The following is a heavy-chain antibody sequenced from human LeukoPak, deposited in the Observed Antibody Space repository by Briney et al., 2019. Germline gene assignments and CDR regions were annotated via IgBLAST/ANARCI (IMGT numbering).Heavy chain of an antibody. D-gene: IGHD4-17*01. CDR1: GGSFSGYY. CDR3: ARGRNYGDYFDX. Sequence: PSETLSLTCAVYGGSFSGYYWSWIRQPPGKGLEWIGEINHSGSTNYNPSLKSRVTISVDTSKNQFSLKLSSVTAADTAVYYCARGRNYGDYFDXWGQGXLVTV. CDR2: INHSGST. J-gene: IGHJ4*02. V-gene: IGHV4-34*01.